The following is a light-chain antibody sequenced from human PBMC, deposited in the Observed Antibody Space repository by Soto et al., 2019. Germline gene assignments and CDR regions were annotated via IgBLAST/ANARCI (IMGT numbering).Light chain of an antibody. J-gene: IGLJ1*01. V-gene: IGLV2-18*02. CDR2: DVS. CDR1: SSDVGGSNG. Sequence: QSVLTQPPSVSGSPGQSVAISCTGTSSDVGGSNGVSWYRQPPGTAPKLIIYDVSNRPSGVPDRFSGSKSGNTASLIIFGLQAEDEGDYYCSSYTSSSTYVLGTGTKVPVL. CDR3: SSYTSSSTYV.